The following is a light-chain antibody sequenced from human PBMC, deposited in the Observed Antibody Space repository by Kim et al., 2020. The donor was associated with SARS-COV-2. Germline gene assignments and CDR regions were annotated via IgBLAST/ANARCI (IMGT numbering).Light chain of an antibody. J-gene: IGKJ2*01. CDR2: AAS. CDR1: QSISSY. V-gene: IGKV1-39*01. CDR3: QQSYSTPQT. Sequence: SASVGDRVTITCRASQSISSYLNWYQQKPGKAPKLLIYAASSLQSGVPSRFSGSGSGTEFTLTISSLQPEDFATYYCQQSYSTPQTFGQGTKLEI.